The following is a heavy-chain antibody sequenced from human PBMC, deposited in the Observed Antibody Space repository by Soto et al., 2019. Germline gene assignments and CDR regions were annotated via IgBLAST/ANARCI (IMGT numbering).Heavy chain of an antibody. CDR1: GDSVSSNSAA. V-gene: IGHV6-1*01. CDR3: ARDRHTVCSSTSCYGYYYYYGRDV. Sequence: PSQTLSLTCAISGDSVSSNSAAWNWIRQSPSRGLEWLGRTYYRSKWYNDYAVSVKSRITINPGTSKNQFSLQLNSVTPEDTAVYYGARDRHTVCSSTSCYGYYYYYGRDVGGQGPTVTVSS. D-gene: IGHD2-2*01. CDR2: TYYRSKWYN. J-gene: IGHJ6*02.